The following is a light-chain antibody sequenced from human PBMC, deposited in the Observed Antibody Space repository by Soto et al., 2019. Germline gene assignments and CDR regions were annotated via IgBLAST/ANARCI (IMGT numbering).Light chain of an antibody. CDR3: QQYDNLPLT. CDR1: QDIKNY. Sequence: DIQMTQSPSSLSSSVGDRVTITCQASQDIKNYLNWYQQKSGKAPKLLIYDASDLETGVPSRFSGSGSGTDFTFTINTLQPEDIPTYYCQQYDNLPLTCGGGTKVDNK. J-gene: IGKJ4*01. V-gene: IGKV1-33*01. CDR2: DAS.